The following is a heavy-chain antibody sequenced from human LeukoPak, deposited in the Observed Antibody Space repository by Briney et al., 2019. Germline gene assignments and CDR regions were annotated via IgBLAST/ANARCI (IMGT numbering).Heavy chain of an antibody. CDR1: GFTFDDYG. D-gene: IGHD6-13*01. CDR3: AKDRFGSSWYPYYFDY. V-gene: IGHV3-20*04. J-gene: IGHJ4*02. CDR2: INWNGGSWNAASM. Sequence: GGSLRLSCAASGFTFDDYGMSWVRQAPGKGLEWVSSINWNGGSWNAASMAYADSVKGRFTISRDNSKNTLYLQMNSLRAEDTAVYYCAKDRFGSSWYPYYFDYWGQGTLVTVSS.